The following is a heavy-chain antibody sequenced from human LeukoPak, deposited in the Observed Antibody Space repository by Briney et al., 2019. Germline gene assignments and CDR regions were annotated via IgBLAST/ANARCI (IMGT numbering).Heavy chain of an antibody. D-gene: IGHD2-15*01. CDR1: GYSFTSYW. CDR3: ARLFQGGARYCSGGSCYPAYLDY. J-gene: IGHJ4*02. CDR2: IYPGDSDT. Sequence: GESLKISCKGSGYSFTSYWIGWMRQMPGKGLEWMGIIYPGDSDTRYSPSFQGQVTISADKSISTAYLQWSSLKASDTAMYYCARLFQGGARYCSGGSCYPAYLDYWGQGTLVTVSS. V-gene: IGHV5-51*01.